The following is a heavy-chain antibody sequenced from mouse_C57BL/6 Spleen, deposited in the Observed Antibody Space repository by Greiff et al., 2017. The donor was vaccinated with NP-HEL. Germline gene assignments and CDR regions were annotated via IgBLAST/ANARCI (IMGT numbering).Heavy chain of an antibody. Sequence: QVQLQQSGTELVKPGASVKLSCKASGYTFTSYWMHWVKQRPGQGLEWIGNLNPSNGGTTYNEKFKCKATLTVDKSSSTAYMQLSSLASEDSAVYYCARVWLTAYWGQGTLVTVSA. J-gene: IGHJ3*01. V-gene: IGHV1-53*01. CDR1: GYTFTSYW. CDR3: ARVWLTAY. CDR2: LNPSNGGT. D-gene: IGHD2-2*01.